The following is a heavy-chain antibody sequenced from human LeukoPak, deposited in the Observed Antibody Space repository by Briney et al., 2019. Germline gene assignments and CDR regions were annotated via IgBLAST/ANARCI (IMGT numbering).Heavy chain of an antibody. Sequence: GGSLRLSCAASGFTFDDYAMHWVRQAPGKGLEWVSLISGDGGSTYYADSVKGRFTISRDNSKNSLYLQMNSLRTEDTALYYCAKGAAAFGGVIVLFDYWGQGTLVTVSS. CDR3: AKGAAAFGGVIVLFDY. CDR2: ISGDGGST. CDR1: GFTFDDYA. V-gene: IGHV3-43*02. D-gene: IGHD3-16*02. J-gene: IGHJ4*02.